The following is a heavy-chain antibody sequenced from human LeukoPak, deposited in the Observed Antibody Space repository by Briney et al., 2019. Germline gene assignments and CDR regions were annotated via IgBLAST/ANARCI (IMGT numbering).Heavy chain of an antibody. D-gene: IGHD3-22*01. CDR2: IHYDGAT. Sequence: SETLSLTCSVSGGSISGRRYYWGWIRQPPGRGLEWIGSIHYDGATYYNPSLKSRVTMSVDTSKNQVSLKLRSGTAADTAVYYCARAYYYDSSGYPVNYWGQGTLVTVSS. CDR3: ARAYYYDSSGYPVNY. V-gene: IGHV4-39*01. J-gene: IGHJ4*02. CDR1: GGSISGRRYY.